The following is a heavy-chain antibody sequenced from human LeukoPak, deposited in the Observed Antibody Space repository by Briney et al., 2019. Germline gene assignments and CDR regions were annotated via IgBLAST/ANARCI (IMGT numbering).Heavy chain of an antibody. CDR2: INTRGKGSAT. CDR3: TRDGGSWSHLDY. D-gene: IGHD1-26*01. CDR1: GVIFSECA. V-gene: IGHV3-73*01. J-gene: IGHJ4*02. Sequence: PGGSLRLSCEGSGVIFSECAIHWVRQAPGKGLERVGHINTRGKGSATAYAASVRGRFTLSRDDSKSTAYLQMSSLTTEDAAAYFCTRDGGSWSHLDYWGQGVLVTVSS.